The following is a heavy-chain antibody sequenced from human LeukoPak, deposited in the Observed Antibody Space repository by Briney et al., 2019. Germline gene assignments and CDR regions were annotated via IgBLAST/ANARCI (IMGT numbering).Heavy chain of an antibody. Sequence: SQTLSLTCAISGDSVSTKTATWNWIGQSPSRGLEWLGRTYYRSKWYNDYAVSVKSRITINPDTSKNQLSLQLNSVTPEDTAAYYCARDPDPFSRLSVFDIWGQGTMVTVSS. J-gene: IGHJ3*02. CDR2: TYYRSKWYN. CDR1: GDSVSTKTAT. V-gene: IGHV6-1*01. CDR3: ARDPDPFSRLSVFDI. D-gene: IGHD3-16*02.